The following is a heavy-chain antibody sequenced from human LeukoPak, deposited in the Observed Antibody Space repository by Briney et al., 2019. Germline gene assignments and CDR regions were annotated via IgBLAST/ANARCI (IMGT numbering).Heavy chain of an antibody. CDR1: GGSFSGYY. V-gene: IGHV4-34*01. CDR3: ARGPTVTTFDEVFGSKNDDY. J-gene: IGHJ4*02. CDR2: INHSRCT. D-gene: IGHD4-11*01. Sequence: SETLSLTCAVYGGSFSGYYWSWIRQPPGKGLDCIGEINHSRCTDNTPSLKCRVPLSVYTSMNQVSLELSSVTAADSAVYYSARGPTVTTFDEVFGSKNDDYGGKGTLVTVSS.